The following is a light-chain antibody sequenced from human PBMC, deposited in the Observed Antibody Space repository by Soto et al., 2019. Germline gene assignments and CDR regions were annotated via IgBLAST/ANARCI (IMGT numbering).Light chain of an antibody. CDR2: GAS. Sequence: EIVMTQSPATLSVSPGERATLSCRVSQSVGTNLAWYQQKPGQAPRLLFYGASTRATGIPARFSGSGSGTEFTLTISSLQSEDFAVYYCQHYNNWPPWTFGQGTKVEIK. CDR1: QSVGTN. V-gene: IGKV3-15*01. J-gene: IGKJ1*01. CDR3: QHYNNWPPWT.